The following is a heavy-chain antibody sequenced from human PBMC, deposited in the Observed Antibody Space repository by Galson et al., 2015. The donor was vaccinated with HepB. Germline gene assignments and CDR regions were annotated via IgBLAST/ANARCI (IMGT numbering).Heavy chain of an antibody. D-gene: IGHD3-3*01. CDR1: GFTFSSYW. J-gene: IGHJ4*02. V-gene: IGHV3-7*01. CDR3: ARLYYDFWSGYYVDY. Sequence: SLRLSCAASGFTFSSYWMSWVRQAPGKGLEWVANIKQDGSEKYYVDSVKGRFTISRDDAKDSLYLQMNSLRAEDTAVYYCARLYYDFWSGYYVDYWGQGTLVTVSS. CDR2: IKQDGSEK.